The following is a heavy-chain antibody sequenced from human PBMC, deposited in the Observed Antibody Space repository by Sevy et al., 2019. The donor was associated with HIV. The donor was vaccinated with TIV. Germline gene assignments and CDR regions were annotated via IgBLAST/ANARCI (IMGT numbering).Heavy chain of an antibody. J-gene: IGHJ3*02. D-gene: IGHD3-10*01. CDR3: AKGCVSYYFGADAFDI. CDR1: GFTFSSFA. Sequence: GGSLRLSCAASGFTFSSFAMIWVRQAPGKGLEWVSEICGGGGSTYYADSVKGRFTISRDNSKNTVYLQMSSLRAEDTAFYYCAKGCVSYYFGADAFDIWGQGTMVTVSS. V-gene: IGHV3-23*01. CDR2: ICGGGGST.